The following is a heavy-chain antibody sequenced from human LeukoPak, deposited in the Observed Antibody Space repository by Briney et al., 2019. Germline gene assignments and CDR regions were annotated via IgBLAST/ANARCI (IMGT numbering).Heavy chain of an antibody. Sequence: GGSLKLSCAASGFTFSNHWMNWVRQAPGKGLEWVANINQDGSEKSYVDSVKGRFTISRDNDKNSLYLQMNSLTAGDTAVYYCARDPRVGYCSDTSCHVGYHFFDPWGQGTLVTVSS. V-gene: IGHV3-7*01. D-gene: IGHD2-2*01. CDR3: ARDPRVGYCSDTSCHVGYHFFDP. J-gene: IGHJ5*02. CDR2: INQDGSEK. CDR1: GFTFSNHW.